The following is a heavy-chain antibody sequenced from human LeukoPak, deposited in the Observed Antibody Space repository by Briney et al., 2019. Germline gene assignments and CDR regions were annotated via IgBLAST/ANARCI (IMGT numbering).Heavy chain of an antibody. CDR3: ASHGGSGSYPPVRDDP. D-gene: IGHD3-10*01. V-gene: IGHV4-39*01. Sequence: SETLSLTCSVSGGSMSSSSYYWAWIRQTPGKGLEWIGSIFSRGTTYYNPSLKSRVTISVDTSKNEFSLKLNSVTAADTAVYYCASHGGSGSYPPVRDDPWGQGTLVTVSS. CDR1: GGSMSSSSYY. CDR2: IFSRGTT. J-gene: IGHJ5*02.